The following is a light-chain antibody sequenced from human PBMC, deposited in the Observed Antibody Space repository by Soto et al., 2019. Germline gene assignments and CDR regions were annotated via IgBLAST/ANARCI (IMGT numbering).Light chain of an antibody. V-gene: IGLV2-14*01. CDR1: SSDVGAYNS. CDR2: DVG. Sequence: QSVLTQPASVSGSPGQSITISCTGTSSDVGAYNSVSWYQQHPGKAPKLMIYDVGNRPSGVSNRFSGSKSGNTASLTISGLQAEDEADYYCSSYTSSSTLGVVFGGGTQLTVL. CDR3: SSYTSSSTLGVV. J-gene: IGLJ2*01.